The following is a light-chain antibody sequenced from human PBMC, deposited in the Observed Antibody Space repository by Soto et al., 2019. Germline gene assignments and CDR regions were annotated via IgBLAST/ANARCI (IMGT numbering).Light chain of an antibody. CDR3: LQDFNYPRT. Sequence: AIQMTQSPSSLYASVGDRVTITCRASQGIRNDLGWYQQKPGKAPRLLIYAASSLQSGVPSRFSGSGSGTDFTLTISSLQPEDFATYYCLQDFNYPRTFGQGTKVEVK. V-gene: IGKV1-6*01. J-gene: IGKJ1*01. CDR1: QGIRND. CDR2: AAS.